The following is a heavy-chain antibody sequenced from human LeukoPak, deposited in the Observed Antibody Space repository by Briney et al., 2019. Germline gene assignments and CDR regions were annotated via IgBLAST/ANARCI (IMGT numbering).Heavy chain of an antibody. Sequence: PGGSLRLSCAASGFTVSTNYVSWVRQAPGKGLEWVSAIYSDGSTHYGDSVKGRFTISRDNSKNSLYLQMDSLRAEDTALYYCAKDIGAAAGTIDYWGQGTLVTVSS. CDR1: GFTVSTNY. V-gene: IGHV3-53*05. CDR3: AKDIGAAAGTIDY. CDR2: IYSDGST. J-gene: IGHJ4*02. D-gene: IGHD6-13*01.